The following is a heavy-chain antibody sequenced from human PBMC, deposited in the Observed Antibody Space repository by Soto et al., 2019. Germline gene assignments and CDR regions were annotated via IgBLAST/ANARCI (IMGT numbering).Heavy chain of an antibody. D-gene: IGHD6-19*01. CDR2: INSDGRNT. V-gene: IGHV3-74*01. CDR3: AKGGRQWLVTSDFNY. Sequence: GGSLRLSCVGSGFTFSTYWMHWVRQAPGKGLVWVSRINSDGRNTHYADSVKGRFTISRDSSKNTVSLEMTSLRAEDTVVYYCAKGGRQWLVTSDFNYWGQGALVTVSS. J-gene: IGHJ4*02. CDR1: GFTFSTYW.